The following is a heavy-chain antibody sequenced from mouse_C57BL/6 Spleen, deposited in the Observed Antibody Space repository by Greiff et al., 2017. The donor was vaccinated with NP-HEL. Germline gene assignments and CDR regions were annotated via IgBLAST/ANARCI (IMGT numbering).Heavy chain of an antibody. CDR1: GFTFSSYA. CDR2: ISDGGSYT. Sequence: EVNLVESGGGLVKPGGSLKLSCAASGFTFSSYAMSWVRQTPEKRLEWVATISDGGSYTYYPDNVKGRFTITRDNSKNNLYLQMSHLKSEDTAMYYCARERKTGTAFDVWGTGTTVTVSS. CDR3: ARERKTGTAFDV. V-gene: IGHV5-4*01. J-gene: IGHJ1*03. D-gene: IGHD4-1*01.